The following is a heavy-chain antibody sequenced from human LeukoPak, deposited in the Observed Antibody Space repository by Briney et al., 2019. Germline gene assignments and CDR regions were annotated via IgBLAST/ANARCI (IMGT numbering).Heavy chain of an antibody. D-gene: IGHD6-13*01. CDR2: INPNSGGT. V-gene: IGHV1-2*02. J-gene: IGHJ6*02. CDR1: GYTFTGYY. Sequence: ASVKVSCKASGYTFTGYYMHWVRQAPEQGLEWMGWINPNSGGTNYAQKFQGRVTMTRDTSISTAYMELSRLRSDDTAVYYCARVGYSSSWYGGNYYYYGMDVWGQGTTVTVSS. CDR3: ARVGYSSSWYGGNYYYYGMDV.